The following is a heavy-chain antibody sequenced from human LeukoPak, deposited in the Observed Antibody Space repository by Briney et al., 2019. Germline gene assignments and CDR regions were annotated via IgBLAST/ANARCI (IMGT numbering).Heavy chain of an antibody. CDR1: GFTFDDYA. D-gene: IGHD6-13*01. CDR2: ISWNSGSI. V-gene: IGHV3-9*01. CDR3: AKDTDGAAAGTTWGH. J-gene: IGHJ4*02. Sequence: GRSLRLSCAASGFTFDDYAMHWVRQAPGKGLEWVSGISWNSGSIGYADSVKGRFAISRDNAKNSLYLQMNSLRAEDTALYYCAKDTDGAAAGTTWGHWGQGTLVTVSS.